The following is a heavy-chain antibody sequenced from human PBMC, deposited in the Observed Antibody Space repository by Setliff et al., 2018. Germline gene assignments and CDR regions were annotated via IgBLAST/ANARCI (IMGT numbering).Heavy chain of an antibody. CDR1: GFSFSNYA. CDR3: ARSPGWIPWFDS. V-gene: IGHV3-21*01. J-gene: IGHJ5*01. Sequence: GGSLRLSCEASGFSFSNYAMNWVRQAPGKGLEWVASFSSRNYYIYHADSVKGRFTISRDNAKTSLYLQMDSLRVEDTAVYFCARSPGWIPWFDSWGQGTLVTVSS. D-gene: IGHD5-18*01. CDR2: FSSRNYYI.